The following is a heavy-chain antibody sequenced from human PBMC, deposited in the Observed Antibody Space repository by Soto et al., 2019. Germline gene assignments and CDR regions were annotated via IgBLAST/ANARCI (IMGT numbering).Heavy chain of an antibody. V-gene: IGHV4-31*03. CDR3: ARSVHCGDYIDY. CDR2: IYDSGTT. Sequence: QVQLQESGPGLVQPSQTLSLTCTVSGGSSTTGGYYWSWIRQHPGKGLESIGYIYDSGTTDYNPTLQSRLTISLDTSKNQLSLKMRSVTAADTAVYYCARSVHCGDYIDYWGQGTLVTVSS. D-gene: IGHD4-17*01. J-gene: IGHJ4*02. CDR1: GGSSTTGGYY.